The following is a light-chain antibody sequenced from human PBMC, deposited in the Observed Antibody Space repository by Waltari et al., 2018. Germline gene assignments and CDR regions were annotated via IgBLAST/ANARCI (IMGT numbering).Light chain of an antibody. Sequence: QSVLTQPPSVSAAPGQTVAISCSGSSSNIVNNYVSWYQQLPGTAPKLLIYDNNKRPSGIPDRFSGSKSGTSGTLGITGLQTGDEADYYCGTWDSSLNGVIFGGGTKLTVL. CDR1: SSNIVNNY. CDR2: DNN. CDR3: GTWDSSLNGVI. J-gene: IGLJ2*01. V-gene: IGLV1-51*01.